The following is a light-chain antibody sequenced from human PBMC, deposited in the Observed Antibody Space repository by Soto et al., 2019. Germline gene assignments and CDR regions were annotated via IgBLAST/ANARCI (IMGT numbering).Light chain of an antibody. J-gene: IGKJ4*01. CDR2: DVS. Sequence: EIVLTQSPATLSLSPGERATLSCRASQSVSSFLAWYQQRPGQPPRLLIYDVSNRATGSPTRFSGSGSGTDFTLTISSLEPEDFAVYYCLQRINWPLTFGGGTKVEIK. CDR3: LQRINWPLT. CDR1: QSVSSF. V-gene: IGKV3-11*01.